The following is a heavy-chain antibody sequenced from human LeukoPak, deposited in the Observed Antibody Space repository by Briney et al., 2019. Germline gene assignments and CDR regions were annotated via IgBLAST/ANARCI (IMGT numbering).Heavy chain of an antibody. V-gene: IGHV4-39*07. Sequence: SETLSLTCTVSGGSISSGGYYWSWIRQPPGKGLEWIGEINHSGNTNYNPSLKSRVTISVDTSKNQFSLKLSSVTAADTAVYYCARSARYNSPLHYWGQGTLVTVSS. D-gene: IGHD1-1*01. J-gene: IGHJ4*02. CDR1: GGSISSGGYY. CDR3: ARSARYNSPLHY. CDR2: INHSGNT.